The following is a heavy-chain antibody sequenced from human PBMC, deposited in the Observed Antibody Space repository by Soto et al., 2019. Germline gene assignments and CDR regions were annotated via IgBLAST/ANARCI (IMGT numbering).Heavy chain of an antibody. V-gene: IGHV1-58*01. CDR3: AADKGGYDFWSGPTIGLDV. Sequence: GASVKVSCKASAFTFTNSAVQWVRQARGQRPEWIGWIVVGNGNTNYAQKFQGRVTITRDMSTTTVYLELSSLRSEDTAVYYCAADKGGYDFWSGPTIGLDVWGQGTTVTVSS. CDR1: AFTFTNSA. J-gene: IGHJ6*02. CDR2: IVVGNGNT. D-gene: IGHD3-3*01.